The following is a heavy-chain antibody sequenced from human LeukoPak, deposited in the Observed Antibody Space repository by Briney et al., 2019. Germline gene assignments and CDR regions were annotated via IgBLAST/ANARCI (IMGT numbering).Heavy chain of an antibody. J-gene: IGHJ4*02. D-gene: IGHD6-19*01. CDR1: GFTFSSYG. V-gene: IGHV3-33*01. CDR3: ARVSRPGYSSGWYASPYDY. CDR2: KWYDGSNK. Sequence: GGSLRLSCAASGFTFSSYGMHWVRQAPGKGLEWVAVKWYDGSNKYYADSVKGRFTISRDNSKNTLYLQMNSLRAEDTAVYYCARVSRPGYSSGWYASPYDYWGQGTLVTVSS.